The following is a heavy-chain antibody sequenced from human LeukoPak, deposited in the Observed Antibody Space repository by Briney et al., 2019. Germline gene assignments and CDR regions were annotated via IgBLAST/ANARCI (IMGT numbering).Heavy chain of an antibody. Sequence: SETLSLTCTVSGGSISGYYWSWIRQPPGKGLEWIGYINYSGSTNYNPSLRSRVTISVDTSKNQFSLKLSSVTAADAAVYYCARTTVTAFDCWGQGTLVTVSS. V-gene: IGHV4-59*08. CDR3: ARTTVTAFDC. CDR1: GGSISGYY. J-gene: IGHJ4*02. CDR2: INYSGST. D-gene: IGHD4-17*01.